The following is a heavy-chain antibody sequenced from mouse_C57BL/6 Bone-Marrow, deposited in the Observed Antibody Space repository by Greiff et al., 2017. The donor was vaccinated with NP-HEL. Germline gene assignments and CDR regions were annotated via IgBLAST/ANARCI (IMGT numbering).Heavy chain of an antibody. Sequence: LQESGAELVRPGSSVKLSCKDSDFAFMASAMHWVKQRPGHGLEWIGSFTMYSDATEYSENFKGKATLTANTSSSTAYMELSSLTSEDSAVYYCARGVYGYWYFDVWGTGTTVTVSS. V-gene: IGHV1-49*01. CDR2: FTMYSDAT. CDR3: ARGVYGYWYFDV. J-gene: IGHJ1*03. D-gene: IGHD1-1*02. CDR1: DFAFMASA.